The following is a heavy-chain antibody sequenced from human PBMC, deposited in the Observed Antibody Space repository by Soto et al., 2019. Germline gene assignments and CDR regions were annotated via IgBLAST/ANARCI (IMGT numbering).Heavy chain of an antibody. Sequence: QVQLVESGGGVVQPGRSLRLSCAASGFTFSSYGMHWVRQAPGKGLEWVAVIWYDGSNKYYADSVKGRFTISRDNSKNTLYLQMISLRAEDTAVYYCARDGGGYDLNFDYWGQGTLVTVSS. D-gene: IGHD5-12*01. CDR1: GFTFSSYG. CDR3: ARDGGGYDLNFDY. J-gene: IGHJ4*02. CDR2: IWYDGSNK. V-gene: IGHV3-33*01.